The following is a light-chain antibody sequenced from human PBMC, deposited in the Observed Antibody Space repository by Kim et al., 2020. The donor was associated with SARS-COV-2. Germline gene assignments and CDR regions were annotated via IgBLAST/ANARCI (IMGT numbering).Light chain of an antibody. CDR3: QQYDDRPYT. CDR1: QSVRSN. J-gene: IGKJ2*01. Sequence: EIVMTQSPATLSVSPGERATLSCRASQSVRSNLAWYQQKPGQAPRLLILDASVRATAIPARFSGSGSGTEFTLTISGLQSEDFTIYYCQQYDDRPYTFGQGTKLEI. V-gene: IGKV3-15*01. CDR2: DAS.